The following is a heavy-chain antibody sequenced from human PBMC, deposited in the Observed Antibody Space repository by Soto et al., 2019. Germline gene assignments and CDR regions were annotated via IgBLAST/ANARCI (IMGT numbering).Heavy chain of an antibody. Sequence: QVRLVQSGAEVKKPGSSVKASCKTSGGTFSTSAISWERQAPGQGLEWMGGIIPIFGTAKYAQKFQGRVSITGDKSTSTAYMELSSLTSEDTAVYYCAGGEVRGGGDVWGQGTTVTVSS. CDR1: GGTFSTSA. CDR2: IIPIFGTA. J-gene: IGHJ6*02. V-gene: IGHV1-69*06. CDR3: AGGEVRGGGDV. D-gene: IGHD3-10*01.